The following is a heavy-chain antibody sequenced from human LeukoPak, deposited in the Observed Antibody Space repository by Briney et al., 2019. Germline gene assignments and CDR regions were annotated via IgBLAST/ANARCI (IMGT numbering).Heavy chain of an antibody. D-gene: IGHD3-10*01. V-gene: IGHV3-30*02. Sequence: QSGGSLRLSCAASGLRFRNYGMHWVRQAPGKGLEWVAVIWYDGSNKYYADSAKGRFTISRDNSKNTLYLQMNSLRAEDTAVYYCAKDVGASGSYYNYWGQGTLVTVSS. CDR2: IWYDGSNK. J-gene: IGHJ4*02. CDR1: GLRFRNYG. CDR3: AKDVGASGSYYNY.